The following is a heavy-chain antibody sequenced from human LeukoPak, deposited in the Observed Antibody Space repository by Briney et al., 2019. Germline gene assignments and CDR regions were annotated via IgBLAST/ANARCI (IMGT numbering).Heavy chain of an antibody. Sequence: GESLKISCKGSGYILATDWIGWVRQMPGKGLEWMGIIYPGDSDTRYNPSFQGQVTISDDKSISTAYLQWSSRKASDTAIYYCARHTSSWSRGDFWGQGTLVTVSS. CDR3: ARHTSSWSRGDF. J-gene: IGHJ4*02. CDR2: IYPGDSDT. V-gene: IGHV5-51*01. D-gene: IGHD6-13*01. CDR1: GYILATDW.